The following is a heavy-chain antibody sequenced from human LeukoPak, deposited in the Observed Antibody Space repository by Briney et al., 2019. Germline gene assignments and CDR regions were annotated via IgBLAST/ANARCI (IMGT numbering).Heavy chain of an antibody. CDR2: IDWDDDK. Sequence: SGPALVKPTQTLTLTCTFSGFSLSTSGMCVSWIRQPPGKALEWLARIDWDDDKYYSTSLKTRLTTSKDTSKNQVVLTMTNMDPVDTATYYCARTRVSIGYCSGGSCYRNWFDPWGQGTLVTVSS. CDR1: GFSLSTSGMC. D-gene: IGHD2-15*01. CDR3: ARTRVSIGYCSGGSCYRNWFDP. V-gene: IGHV2-70*11. J-gene: IGHJ5*02.